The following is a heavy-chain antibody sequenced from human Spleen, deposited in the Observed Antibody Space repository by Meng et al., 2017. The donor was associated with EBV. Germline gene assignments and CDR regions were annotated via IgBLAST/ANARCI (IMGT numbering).Heavy chain of an antibody. D-gene: IGHD2-15*01. CDR3: ASESGRGFTPDY. V-gene: IGHV1-69*01. Sequence: QVQLVQSGAEVKKPGSSVKVSCKVSGGIFSSYTVSWVRQAPGQGLEWMGGLIPVVDAPHYARKFQDRVSIFADESTSAHYMELSSLRSDDTAVYYCASESGRGFTPDYWGQGTLVTVSS. CDR1: GGIFSSYT. CDR2: LIPVVDAP. J-gene: IGHJ4*02.